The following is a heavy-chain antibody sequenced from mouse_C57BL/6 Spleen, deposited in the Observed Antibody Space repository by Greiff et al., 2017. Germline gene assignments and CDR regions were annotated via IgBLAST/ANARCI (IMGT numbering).Heavy chain of an antibody. CDR1: GYTFTSYW. D-gene: IGHD3-3*01. CDR3: ARTGTGYYYAMDY. CDR2: IDPSDSET. J-gene: IGHJ4*01. V-gene: IGHV1-52*01. Sequence: QVQLQQPGAELVRPGSSVKLSCKASGYTFTSYWMHWVKQRPIQGLEWIGNIDPSDSETHYNQKFKDKATLTVDKSSSTAYMQRSSLTSEDSAVYYCARTGTGYYYAMDYWGQGTSVTVSS.